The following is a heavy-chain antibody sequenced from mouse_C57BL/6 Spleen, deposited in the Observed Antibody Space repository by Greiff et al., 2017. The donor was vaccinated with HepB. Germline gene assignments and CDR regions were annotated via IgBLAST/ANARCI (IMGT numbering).Heavy chain of an antibody. CDR2: ISDGGSYT. J-gene: IGHJ2*01. Sequence: EVKLVESGGGLVKPGGSLKLSCAASGFTFSSYAMSWVRQTPEKRLEWVATISDGGSYTYYPDNVKGRFTISRDNAKNNLYLQMSHLKSEDTAMYYCARDPVAYYFDYWGQGTTLTVSS. CDR3: ARDPVAYYFDY. V-gene: IGHV5-4*01. CDR1: GFTFSSYA.